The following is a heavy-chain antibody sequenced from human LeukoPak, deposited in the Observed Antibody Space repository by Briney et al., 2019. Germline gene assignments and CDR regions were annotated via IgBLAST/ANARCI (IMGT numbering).Heavy chain of an antibody. V-gene: IGHV4-4*07. CDR1: GDSISSYY. CDR3: ARDSGSRGWLIDY. D-gene: IGHD6-19*01. J-gene: IGHJ4*02. Sequence: PSETLSLTCTVSGDSISSYYWNWIRQPAGKALQWIGRIYTSGSPNYNPSLKSRVTMSVDTSKNQFSLKLTSVTAADTAVYYCARDSGSRGWLIDYWAQGTLVTVSS. CDR2: IYTSGSP.